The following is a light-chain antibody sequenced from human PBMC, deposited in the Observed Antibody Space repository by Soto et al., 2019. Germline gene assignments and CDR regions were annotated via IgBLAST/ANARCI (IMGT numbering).Light chain of an antibody. Sequence: EIVLTQSPGTLYLSPGERATLSCRASQRVSSGHLAWYQQKPGQAPRLLIYCISSSATGTPDRFSGSGSGTDFTLTISRLEPEDFAVYSCQYYDYPPTFGQGTRLEIK. V-gene: IGKV3-20*01. CDR2: CIS. J-gene: IGKJ5*01. CDR1: QRVSSGH. CDR3: QYYDYPPT.